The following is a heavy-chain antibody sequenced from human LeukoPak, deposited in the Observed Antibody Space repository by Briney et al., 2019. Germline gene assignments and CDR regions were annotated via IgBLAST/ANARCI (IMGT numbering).Heavy chain of an antibody. Sequence: GESLKISCKGFGYSFTYYWIGWVRQMPGKGLEWMGIIYPGDSDTRYSPSFQGQVTISADKSISTAYLQWSSLRASDTVMYYCARCGEMATISSCYFDYWGQGTLVTVSS. CDR1: GYSFTYYW. D-gene: IGHD5-24*01. J-gene: IGHJ4*02. CDR3: ARCGEMATISSCYFDY. CDR2: IYPGDSDT. V-gene: IGHV5-51*01.